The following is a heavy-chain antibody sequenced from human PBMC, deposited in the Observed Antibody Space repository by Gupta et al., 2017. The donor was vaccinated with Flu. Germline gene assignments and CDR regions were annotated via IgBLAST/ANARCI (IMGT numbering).Heavy chain of an antibody. D-gene: IGHD2-15*01. Sequence: QVRLVESGGGVVQPGRSLRLSCSVSVFPFSTYVLPWVRQAPGQGLEWVAVISYDGTYKNYADSVKGRFTISRDNSKNTLSLQMSSLRREDTGVYYCAKDQREYCSGGDCYPQIFHYWGQGTLVTVSS. J-gene: IGHJ4*02. CDR3: AKDQREYCSGGDCYPQIFHY. CDR1: VFPFSTYV. V-gene: IGHV3-30*18. CDR2: ISYDGTYK.